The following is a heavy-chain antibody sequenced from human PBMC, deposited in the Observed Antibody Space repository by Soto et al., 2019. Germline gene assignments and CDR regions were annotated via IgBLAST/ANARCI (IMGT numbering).Heavy chain of an antibody. CDR3: ARQRGVGGGEDFEH. J-gene: IGHJ1*01. D-gene: IGHD2-21*01. CDR1: GRTFSSYA. CDR2: MIPIMGTA. Sequence: QVQLVQSGAEVKKPGSSVKVSCKASGRTFSSYAISWVRQAPGQGLEWMGGMIPIMGTANYAQKFQGRVTITADEPTSTDDVKLRSQRPEDAAVYYCARQRGVGGGEDFEHWGQGTLVTVAS. V-gene: IGHV1-69*01.